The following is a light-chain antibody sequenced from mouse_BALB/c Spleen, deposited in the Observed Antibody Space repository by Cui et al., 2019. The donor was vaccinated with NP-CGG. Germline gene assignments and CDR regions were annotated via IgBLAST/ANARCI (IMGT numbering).Light chain of an antibody. CDR1: TVTVTTSNY. J-gene: IGLJ1*01. V-gene: IGLV1*01. Sequence: QAVVTQESALTTSPGETVTLTCRSSTVTVTTSNYANWVQEKPDHLFTGLIGGTNNRAPGVPARFSGSLIGDKAALIITGAQTEDEAMYFCALWYSNHWVFGGGTKLTVL. CDR3: ALWYSNHWV. CDR2: GTN.